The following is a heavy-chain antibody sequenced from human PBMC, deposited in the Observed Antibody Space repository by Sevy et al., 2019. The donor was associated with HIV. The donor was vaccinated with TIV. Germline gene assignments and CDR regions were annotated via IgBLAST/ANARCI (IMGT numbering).Heavy chain of an antibody. CDR3: ASDWSIAVAGTTSDYYYGMDV. J-gene: IGHJ6*02. Sequence: SENLSLTCTVSGGSISSYYWSWIRQPPGKGLEWIGYIYYSGSTNYNASIKSRVTISVDTSKNQFSLRLSSVTAADTAVYYCASDWSIAVAGTTSDYYYGMDVWGQGTTVTVSS. D-gene: IGHD6-19*01. V-gene: IGHV4-59*13. CDR2: IYYSGST. CDR1: GGSISSYY.